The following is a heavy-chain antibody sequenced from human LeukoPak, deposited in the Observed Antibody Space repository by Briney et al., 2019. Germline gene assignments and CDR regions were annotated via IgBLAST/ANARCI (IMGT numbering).Heavy chain of an antibody. CDR1: GGSISSSASY. Sequence: SETLSLTCTVSGGSISSSASYWGWIRQPPGKGLEWIGAIYYSGITYYNPPLKSRVTLSVDTSKNQFSLKLSSVTAADTAVYYCARGARAGYNLEPFDYWGQGTLVTVSS. CDR3: ARGARAGYNLEPFDY. CDR2: IYYSGIT. D-gene: IGHD5-24*01. V-gene: IGHV4-39*01. J-gene: IGHJ4*02.